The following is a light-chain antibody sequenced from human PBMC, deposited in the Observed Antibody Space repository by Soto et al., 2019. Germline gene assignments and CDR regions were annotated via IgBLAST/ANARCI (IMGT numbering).Light chain of an antibody. CDR2: GAS. V-gene: IGKV3-20*01. CDR3: QQYGSSGT. Sequence: EIVLTQSPGTLSLSPGERATLSCRASQTVTRNYLAWHQQKPGQTPRLLVYGASGRATGIPDRFSGSGSGTDFTLTISRLEPEDFAVYYCQQYGSSGTFGQGTKVDIK. CDR1: QTVTRNY. J-gene: IGKJ1*01.